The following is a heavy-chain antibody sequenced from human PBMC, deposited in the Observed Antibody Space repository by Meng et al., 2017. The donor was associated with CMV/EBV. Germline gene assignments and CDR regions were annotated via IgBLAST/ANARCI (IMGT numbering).Heavy chain of an antibody. CDR2: IKQDGSEK. Sequence: ESLKISCAASGFTFSSYWMSWVRQAPGKGLEWVANIKQDGSEKYYVDSVKGRFTISRDNAKNSLYLQMNSLRAEDTAVYYCARAGIQIFGVVSIDYWGQGTLVTVSS. CDR3: ARAGIQIFGVVSIDY. CDR1: GFTFSSYW. V-gene: IGHV3-7*01. D-gene: IGHD3-3*01. J-gene: IGHJ4*02.